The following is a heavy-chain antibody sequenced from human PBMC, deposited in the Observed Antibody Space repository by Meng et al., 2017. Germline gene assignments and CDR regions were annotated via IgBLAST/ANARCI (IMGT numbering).Heavy chain of an antibody. CDR1: GYTFTSYG. J-gene: IGHJ2*01. CDR2: ISAYNGNT. D-gene: IGHD4-17*01. V-gene: IGHV1-18*01. CDR3: ARGGSRYYGDYNWYFDL. Sequence: GQLVQSGAELKKPGASVKVSCKSSGYTFTSYGISWVRQAPGQGLEWMGWISAYNGNTNYAQKLQGRVTMTTDTSTSTAYMELRSLRSDDTAVYYCARGGSRYYGDYNWYFDLWGRGTLVTVSS.